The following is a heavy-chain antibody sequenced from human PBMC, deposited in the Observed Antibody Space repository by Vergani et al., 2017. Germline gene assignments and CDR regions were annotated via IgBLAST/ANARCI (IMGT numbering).Heavy chain of an antibody. V-gene: IGHV3-33*01. CDR2: IWYDGSNK. Sequence: QVQLVESGGGVVQPGRSLRLSCAASGFTFSSYGMHWVRQAPGKGLEWVAVIWYDGSNKYYADSVKGRFTISRDNSKNTLYLQMNSLRAEDTAVYYCVRQYSGSNMDACDIWGQGTMVTVSS. D-gene: IGHD1-26*01. CDR3: VRQYSGSNMDACDI. J-gene: IGHJ3*02. CDR1: GFTFSSYG.